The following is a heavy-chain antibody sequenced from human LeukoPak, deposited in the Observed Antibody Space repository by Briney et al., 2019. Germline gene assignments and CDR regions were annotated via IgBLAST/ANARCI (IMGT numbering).Heavy chain of an antibody. J-gene: IGHJ5*02. CDR1: GGSISSYY. D-gene: IGHD2-15*01. Sequence: SETLSLTCTVSGGSISSYYWSWIRQPPGKGLEWIGYISYSGSTNYNPSLKGRVTMSVDTSKNQFSLKLSSVTAADTAVYYCAGCRGGGWQNYFDTWGQGTLVTVSS. CDR3: AGCRGGGWQNYFDT. CDR2: ISYSGST. V-gene: IGHV4-59*08.